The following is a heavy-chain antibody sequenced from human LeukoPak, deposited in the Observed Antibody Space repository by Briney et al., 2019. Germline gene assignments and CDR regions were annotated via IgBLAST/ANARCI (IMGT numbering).Heavy chain of an antibody. CDR1: GGSISSGGYY. Sequence: SQTLSLTCTVSGGSISSGGYYWSWIRQHPGKGLEWIGYIYYSGSTYYNPSLKSRLTISVGTSKNQFSLKLSSVTAADTAVYYCARGEFIAAAGIYYYYYYMDVWGKGTTVTVSS. V-gene: IGHV4-31*03. J-gene: IGHJ6*03. CDR2: IYYSGST. D-gene: IGHD6-13*01. CDR3: ARGEFIAAAGIYYYYYYMDV.